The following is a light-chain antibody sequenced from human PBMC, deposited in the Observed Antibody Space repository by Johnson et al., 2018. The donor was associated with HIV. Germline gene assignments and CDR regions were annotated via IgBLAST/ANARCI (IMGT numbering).Light chain of an antibody. V-gene: IGLV1-51*01. Sequence: QSVLTQPPSVSAAPGQKVTISCSGSSSNVGNNYVSWFQQLPGTAPKLLIYDNNERPSGIPDRFSGSKSVTSATLGITGLQTGDESDYYCGTWDSSLTVYVFGTGTKVTVL. CDR1: SSNVGNNY. CDR3: GTWDSSLTVYV. J-gene: IGLJ1*01. CDR2: DNN.